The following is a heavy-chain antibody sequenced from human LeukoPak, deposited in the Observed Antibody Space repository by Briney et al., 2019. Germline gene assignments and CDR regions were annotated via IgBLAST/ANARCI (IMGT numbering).Heavy chain of an antibody. V-gene: IGHV4-34*01. CDR2: INHSGST. J-gene: IGHJ4*02. CDR1: GGSFSGYY. CDR3: ARGPPVFAY. Sequence: SETLSLTCAGYGGSFSGYYWSWIRQPPGKGLEWIGEINHSGSTNYNPSLKSRVTISVDTSKNQFSLKLSSVTAADTAVYYCARGPPVFAYWGQGTLVTVSS.